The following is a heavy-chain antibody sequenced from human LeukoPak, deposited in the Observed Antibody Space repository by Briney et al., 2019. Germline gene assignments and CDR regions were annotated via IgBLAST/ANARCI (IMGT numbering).Heavy chain of an antibody. Sequence: SGNLSCNASGGTFSIYAISWVRQAPGQGLEWMGGIIPIFGTANYAQKVQGRVTITADESTSTAYMELSSLRSEDTAVYYCARSPTNGYYYDYWGQGTLVTVSS. CDR3: ARSPTNGYYYDY. CDR1: GGTFSIYA. D-gene: IGHD3-22*01. J-gene: IGHJ4*02. V-gene: IGHV1-69*01. CDR2: IIPIFGTA.